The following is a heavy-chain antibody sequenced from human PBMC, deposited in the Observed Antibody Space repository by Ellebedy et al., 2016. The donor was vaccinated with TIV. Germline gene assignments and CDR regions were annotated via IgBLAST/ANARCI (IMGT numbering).Heavy chain of an antibody. CDR2: IYHSGST. D-gene: IGHD3-10*01. J-gene: IGHJ4*02. CDR1: GGSISSSNW. CDR3: AKGHRFGELPFDY. V-gene: IGHV4-4*02. Sequence: MPSETLSLTCAVSGGSISSSNWWSWVRQPPGKGLEWIGEIYHSGSTNYNPSLKSRVTISVDKSKNQFSLKVSSVTAADTAVYYCAKGHRFGELPFDYWGQGTLVTVSS.